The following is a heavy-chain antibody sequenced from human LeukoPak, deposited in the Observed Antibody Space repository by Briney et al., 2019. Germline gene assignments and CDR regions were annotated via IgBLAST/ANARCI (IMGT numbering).Heavy chain of an antibody. CDR1: GYTFTSYY. Sequence: GASVKVSCKASGYTFTSYYMHWVRQAPGQGLEWMGIINPSGGSTSYAQKFQGRVTMTRDTSTSTVYMELSSLRSEDTAVYYCAKEPQGQYQLLWGAAFDYWGQGTLVTVSS. D-gene: IGHD2-2*01. CDR3: AKEPQGQYQLLWGAAFDY. V-gene: IGHV1-46*01. CDR2: INPSGGST. J-gene: IGHJ4*02.